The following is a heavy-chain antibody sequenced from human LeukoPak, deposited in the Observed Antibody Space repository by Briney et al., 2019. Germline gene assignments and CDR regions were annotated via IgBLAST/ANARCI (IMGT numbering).Heavy chain of an antibody. CDR2: INPNSGGT. CDR3: AGLDYDFWSGYHSEDWFDA. Sequence: ASVKVSCKASGYTFTGYYMHWVRQAPGQGLEWMGWINPNSGGTNYAQKFQGRVTMTRDTSISTAYMELTRLRSDDTAVYYCAGLDYDFWSGYHSEDWFDAWGQGTLVIVSS. J-gene: IGHJ5*02. D-gene: IGHD3-3*01. CDR1: GYTFTGYY. V-gene: IGHV1-2*02.